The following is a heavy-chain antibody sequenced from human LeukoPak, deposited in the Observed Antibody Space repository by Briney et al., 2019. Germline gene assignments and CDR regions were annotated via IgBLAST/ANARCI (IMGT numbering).Heavy chain of an antibody. CDR1: GFTFSSYS. J-gene: IGHJ6*03. Sequence: GGSLRLSCAASGFTFSSYSMNWVRQAPGKGLEWVSYISSSSSTIYYADSVKGRFTISRDNAKNSLYLQMNSLRAEDTAVYYCARVLVWEDSGSAGSIHMDVWGKGTTATVSS. CDR2: ISSSSSTI. D-gene: IGHD1-26*01. V-gene: IGHV3-48*04. CDR3: ARVLVWEDSGSAGSIHMDV.